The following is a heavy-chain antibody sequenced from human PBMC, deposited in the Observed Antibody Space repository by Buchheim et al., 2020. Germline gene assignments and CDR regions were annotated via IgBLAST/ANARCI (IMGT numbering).Heavy chain of an antibody. CDR1: GVSTNSADYY. V-gene: IGHV4-31*03. J-gene: IGHJ4*02. CDR3: AGDRGREGFQGEFDY. D-gene: IGHD5-24*01. CDR2: IYHSGST. Sequence: QVQLQESGPGLVKPSQTLSLTCSVTGVSTNSADYYWTWIRQHPGKALAWIGFIYHSGSTHYNPSLKSRVTISGDTSKNQFSLKLSSVTAADTAVYYCAGDRGREGFQGEFDYWGQGTL.